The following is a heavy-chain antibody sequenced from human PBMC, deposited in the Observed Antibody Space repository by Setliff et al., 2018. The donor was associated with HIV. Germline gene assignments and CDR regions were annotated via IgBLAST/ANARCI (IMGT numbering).Heavy chain of an antibody. D-gene: IGHD5-12*01. J-gene: IGHJ4*03. CDR3: ARGVVALSPRGPLDL. CDR1: GGSILTTNYY. Sequence: SETLSLTCTVSGGSILTTNYYYNWIRQPAGKGLGWIGRIYTSDNTFYNPSLKSRVTISLDASKNQFSLRLSSVTAADTAMYCCARGVVALSPRGPLDLWGQGTLVTVSS. CDR2: IYTSDNT. V-gene: IGHV4-61*02.